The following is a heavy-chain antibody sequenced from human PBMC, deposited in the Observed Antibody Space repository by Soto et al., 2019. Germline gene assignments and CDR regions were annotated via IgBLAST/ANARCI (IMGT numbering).Heavy chain of an antibody. D-gene: IGHD6-13*01. CDR2: ISSSSYI. J-gene: IGHJ4*02. Sequence: PGGSLRLSCAASGFTFSSYIMNWVRQAPGKGLEWVSSISSSSYIYYADSVKGRFTISRDTSKNTPYLQMNSLRAEDTAFFFCAKRPRWPIAAADYFESWGQGTLVTVSS. CDR3: AKRPRWPIAAADYFES. CDR1: GFTFSSYI. V-gene: IGHV3-21*04.